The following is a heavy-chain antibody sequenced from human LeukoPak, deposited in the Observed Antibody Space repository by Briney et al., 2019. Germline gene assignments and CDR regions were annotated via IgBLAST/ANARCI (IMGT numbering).Heavy chain of an antibody. CDR3: ARHEQWLAYYFDY. V-gene: IGHV5-10-1*01. J-gene: IGHJ4*02. Sequence: GESLKISCKGSGYSFTSYWISWVRQMPGKGLEWMGRIDLSDSYTNYSPSFQGHVTISADKSISTAYLQWSSLQASDAAMYYCARHEQWLAYYFDYWGQGTLVTVSS. CDR2: IDLSDSYT. D-gene: IGHD6-19*01. CDR1: GYSFTSYW.